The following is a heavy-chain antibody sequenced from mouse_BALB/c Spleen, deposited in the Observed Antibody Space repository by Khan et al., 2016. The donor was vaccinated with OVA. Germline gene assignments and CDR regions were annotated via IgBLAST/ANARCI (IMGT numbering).Heavy chain of an antibody. V-gene: IGHV9-3-1*01. CDR1: GYIFTNYG. CDR2: INTYTGEP. D-gene: IGHD1-1*01. J-gene: IGHJ3*01. CDR3: ARRALYYGREKSAWFAY. Sequence: QIQLVQSGPELKKPGETVKISCKASGYIFTNYGMNWVKQAPGQGLKWMGWINTYTGEPTYADDFRGRFAFSLETPASTASLQINNLTIEATASLCCARRALYYGREKSAWFAYWGQGTLVTVSA.